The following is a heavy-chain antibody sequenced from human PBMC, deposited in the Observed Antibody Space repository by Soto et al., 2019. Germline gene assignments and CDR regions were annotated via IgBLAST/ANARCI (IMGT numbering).Heavy chain of an antibody. J-gene: IGHJ4*02. CDR3: ARGGYGGNSRGLDY. Sequence: QLQLQESGSGLVKPSQTLSLTCAVSGGSISSGGYSWSWIRQPPGKGLEWIGYIYHSGSTYYNPSLKSRVTISVDRSKNQFSLKLSSVTAADTAVYYCARGGYGGNSRGLDYWGQGTLVTVSS. V-gene: IGHV4-30-2*01. D-gene: IGHD5-12*01. CDR1: GGSISSGGYS. CDR2: IYHSGST.